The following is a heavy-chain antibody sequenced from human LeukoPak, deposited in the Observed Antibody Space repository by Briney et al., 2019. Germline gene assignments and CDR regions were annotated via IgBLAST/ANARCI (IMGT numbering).Heavy chain of an antibody. V-gene: IGHV3-7*01. CDR2: IKQDGSDK. Sequence: AGGSLTLSCAASGCTFSSYWRSWVRQAPGKGLEWVANIKQDGSDKYYVDSVNGRFTISRENAKNSMYLHMNSLRVADTAVYYCARENSTGWSYSFDYWGQGTLVPVSS. CDR3: ARENSTGWSYSFDY. D-gene: IGHD6-19*01. CDR1: GCTFSSYW. J-gene: IGHJ4*02.